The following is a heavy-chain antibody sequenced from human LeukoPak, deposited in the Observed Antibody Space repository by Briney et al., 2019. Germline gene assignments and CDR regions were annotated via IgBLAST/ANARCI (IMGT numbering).Heavy chain of an antibody. D-gene: IGHD3-16*01. J-gene: IGHJ4*02. V-gene: IGHV3-30*02. CDR1: GFTFSGYG. CDR2: VRYDSSNK. CDR3: EYYHVNGEPPTF. Sequence: GGSLRLSCAASGFTFSGYGMHWVRQAPAKGLEWVAFVRYDSSNKYYADSVKGRFTVSRDNSKNMLYLQMNSLRAEDTAVYCCEYYHVNGEPPTFWGEGTLVTVSP.